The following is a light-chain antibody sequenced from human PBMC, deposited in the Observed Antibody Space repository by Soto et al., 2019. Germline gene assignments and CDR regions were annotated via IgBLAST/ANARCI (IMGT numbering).Light chain of an antibody. J-gene: IGKJ5*01. CDR1: QSVSSSF. CDR2: DAS. V-gene: IGKV3-20*01. Sequence: EIVLTQSPGTLSLSPGERATLSCRASQSVSSSFLAWYQQKVGQAPRLLIYDASSRATGIPDRFSGSGSGTDVTLTISRLEPEDFAVYYCQQYGSSPRTFGQGTRLDIK. CDR3: QQYGSSPRT.